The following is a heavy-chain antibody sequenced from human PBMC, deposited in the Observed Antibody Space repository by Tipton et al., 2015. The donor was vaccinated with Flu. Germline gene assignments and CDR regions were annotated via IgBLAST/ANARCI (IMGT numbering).Heavy chain of an antibody. D-gene: IGHD4-23*01. CDR2: IFNSGST. CDR3: ARSNGGY. CDR1: GGSISSFY. Sequence: LRLSCTVSGGSISSFYWNWIRQPPGGGLEWIGNIFNSGSTNYNPSLQGRVTISVDTSKNQFSLELSSVTAADTAVYYCARSNGGYWGQGTLVTVSA. J-gene: IGHJ4*02. V-gene: IGHV4-59*01.